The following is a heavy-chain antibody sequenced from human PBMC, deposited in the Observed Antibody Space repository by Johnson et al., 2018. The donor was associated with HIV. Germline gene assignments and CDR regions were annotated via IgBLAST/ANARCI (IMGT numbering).Heavy chain of an antibody. Sequence: QVQLVESGGGVVQPGRSLRLSCAASQFTFSGHGMHWVRQAPGKGLEWVAFIRYDGSNKYYADSVKGRFTLSRDNSKNTLDLQMNSLTIEDTAVFYCAKARMGGILDAFDLWGQGTMVIVS. D-gene: IGHD3-10*01. CDR1: QFTFSGHG. V-gene: IGHV3-30*02. J-gene: IGHJ3*01. CDR2: IRYDGSNK. CDR3: AKARMGGILDAFDL.